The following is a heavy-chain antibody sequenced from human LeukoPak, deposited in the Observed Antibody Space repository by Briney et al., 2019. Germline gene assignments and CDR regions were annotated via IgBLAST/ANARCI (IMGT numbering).Heavy chain of an antibody. CDR3: ARGPLYDY. CDR1: GVSFNGYY. D-gene: IGHD5/OR15-5a*01. Sequence: SETLSLTSAVYGVSFNGYYWSWIRQPPGLGLEWIGEINHSGSTNYNPSLKSRVTISVDTSKNQFSLKLSSVTAADTAVYYCARGPLYDYWGQGTLVTVSS. J-gene: IGHJ4*02. CDR2: INHSGST. V-gene: IGHV4-34*01.